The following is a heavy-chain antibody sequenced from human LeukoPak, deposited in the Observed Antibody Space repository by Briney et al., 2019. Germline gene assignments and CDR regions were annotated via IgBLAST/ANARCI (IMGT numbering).Heavy chain of an antibody. CDR3: ARGRLYSYTYYFDY. CDR2: ISSSGNTI. Sequence: PGGSLRLSCAASGFTFNTYEMNWVRQSPGKGLEWVSYISSSGNTIYYTDSVKGRFSISRNNAKNSLYLQMDSLKAEDTAVYYCARGRLYSYTYYFDYWGQGTLVTVSS. D-gene: IGHD5-18*01. V-gene: IGHV3-48*03. J-gene: IGHJ4*02. CDR1: GFTFNTYE.